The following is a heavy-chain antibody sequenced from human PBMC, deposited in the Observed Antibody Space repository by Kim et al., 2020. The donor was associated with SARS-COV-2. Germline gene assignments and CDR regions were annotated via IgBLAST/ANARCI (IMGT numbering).Heavy chain of an antibody. Sequence: SVKVSCKASGGTFSSYAISWVRQAPGQGLEWMGGIIPIFGTANYAQKFQGRVTITADESTSTAYMELSSLRSEDTAVYYCARGHYGSGSSSPFPNDYCGQGTLVTVSS. D-gene: IGHD3-10*01. CDR2: IIPIFGTA. CDR3: ARGHYGSGSSSPFPNDY. CDR1: GGTFSSYA. V-gene: IGHV1-69*13. J-gene: IGHJ4*02.